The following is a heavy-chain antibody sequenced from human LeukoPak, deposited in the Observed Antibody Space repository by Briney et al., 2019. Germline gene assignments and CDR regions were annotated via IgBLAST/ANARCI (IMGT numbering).Heavy chain of an antibody. CDR3: ARHILSVAGRGFDY. CDR2: IYHSGSI. D-gene: IGHD6-19*01. J-gene: IGHJ4*02. CDR1: GGSISSGGYY. V-gene: IGHV4-30-2*01. Sequence: SETLSLTCTVSGGSISSGGYYWSWIRQPPGKGLEWIGYIYHSGSIYYNPSLKSRVTISVDRSKNQFSLKLSSVTAADTAVYYCARHILSVAGRGFDYWGQGTLVTVSS.